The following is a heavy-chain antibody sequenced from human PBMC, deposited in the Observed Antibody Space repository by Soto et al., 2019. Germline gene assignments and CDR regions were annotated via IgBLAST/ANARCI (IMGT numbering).Heavy chain of an antibody. Sequence: EVQLVESGGGLAQPGGSLRLSGVASGFSFSVYTMNWFRQAPGQALEWLSFITQTGDNTYYADSVKGRFTISRDNARNSLYMELNNLRAGDTAVYYCARDLGWAFDYWGRGALVTVSS. CDR1: GFSFSVYT. CDR3: ARDLGWAFDY. D-gene: IGHD6-19*01. J-gene: IGHJ4*02. V-gene: IGHV3-48*01. CDR2: ITQTGDNT.